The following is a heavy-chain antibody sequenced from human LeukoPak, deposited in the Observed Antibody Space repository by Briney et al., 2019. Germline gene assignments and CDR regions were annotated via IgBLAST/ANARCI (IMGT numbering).Heavy chain of an antibody. CDR1: EYSSATYW. V-gene: IGHV5-51*01. D-gene: IGHD1-26*01. J-gene: IGHJ4*02. CDR3: ARPLQGIVGATGFDY. CDR2: IYPSDSDT. Sequence: GESLKISCQGSEYSSATYWIAWLRQMPGKGLEWMGIIYPSDSDTRYSPSFQGQVTISADKSIKTAYLQWSSLKASDTAMYYCARPLQGIVGATGFDYWGQGTLVTVSS.